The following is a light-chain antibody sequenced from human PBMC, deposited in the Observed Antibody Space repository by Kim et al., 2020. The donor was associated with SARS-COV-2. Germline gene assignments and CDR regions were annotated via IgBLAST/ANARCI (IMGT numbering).Light chain of an antibody. CDR1: HSVSTNS. CDR2: GAS. J-gene: IGKJ2*01. CDR3: QRYSDSPSYN. V-gene: IGKV3-20*01. Sequence: PGDTPALSGRASHSVSTNSLTWYQHKPGQTPRLLIDGASSRATGIPDRFGGSWTWTDFTLTISNLEPEDSAVYYCQRYSDSPSYNFGQGTKLDI.